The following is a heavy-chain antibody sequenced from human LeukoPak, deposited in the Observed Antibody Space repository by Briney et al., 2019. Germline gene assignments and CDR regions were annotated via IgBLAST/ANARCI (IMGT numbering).Heavy chain of an antibody. CDR1: GFTFDDYA. CDR3: AKGLIAVAGTPGDY. D-gene: IGHD6-19*01. V-gene: IGHV3-9*01. Sequence: GRSLRLSCAASGFTFDDYAMHWVRQAPGKGLEWVSGISWNSGSIGYADSVKGRFTISRDNAKNSLYLQMNSLRAEDTALYYCAKGLIAVAGTPGDYWGQGTLVTVSS. CDR2: ISWNSGSI. J-gene: IGHJ4*02.